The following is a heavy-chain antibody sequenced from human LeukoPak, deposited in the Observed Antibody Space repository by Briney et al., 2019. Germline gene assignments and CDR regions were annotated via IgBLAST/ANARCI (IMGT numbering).Heavy chain of an antibody. J-gene: IGHJ4*02. CDR2: IYYSGST. V-gene: IGHV4-59*08. CDR3: ARQGIGYSSGWYGGADY. CDR1: GGSISSYY. Sequence: PSETLSLTCTVSGGSISSYYWSWIRQPPGKGLEWIGYIYYSGSTNYNPSLKSRVTISVDTSKNQFSLKLSSVTAADTAVYYCARQGIGYSSGWYGGADYWGQGTLVTVSS. D-gene: IGHD6-19*01.